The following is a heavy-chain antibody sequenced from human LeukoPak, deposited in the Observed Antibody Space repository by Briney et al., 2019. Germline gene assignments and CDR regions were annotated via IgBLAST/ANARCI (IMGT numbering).Heavy chain of an antibody. CDR3: ARHCSGGTCPLSFDAFDI. CDR1: GGSISSFY. Sequence: PSETLPLTCTVSGGSISSFYWSWIRQPPGKGLEWIGYIYNSESTNYNPSLKSGVTISVDTSKNQFSLMLTSVTASDTAMYYCARHCSGGTCPLSFDAFDIWGQGTMVTVSS. CDR2: IYNSEST. D-gene: IGHD2-15*01. J-gene: IGHJ3*02. V-gene: IGHV4-59*08.